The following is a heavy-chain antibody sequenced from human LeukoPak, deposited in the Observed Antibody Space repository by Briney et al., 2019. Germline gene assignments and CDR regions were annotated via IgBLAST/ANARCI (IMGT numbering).Heavy chain of an antibody. CDR1: GFTFSSYA. CDR3: ARDAGRYYGSGSYFHWYFDL. CDR2: ISYDGSNK. Sequence: GGSLRLSCAASGFTFSSYAMHWVRQAPGKGLEWVAVISYDGSNKYYAVSVKGRFTISRDNSKNTLYLQMNSLRAEDTAVYYCARDAGRYYGSGSYFHWYFDLWGRGTLVTVSS. J-gene: IGHJ2*01. V-gene: IGHV3-30-3*01. D-gene: IGHD3-10*01.